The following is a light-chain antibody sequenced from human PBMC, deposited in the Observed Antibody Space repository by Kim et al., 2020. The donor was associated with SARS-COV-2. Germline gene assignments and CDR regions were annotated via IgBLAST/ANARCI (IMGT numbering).Light chain of an antibody. CDR2: KDS. CDR1: ILAKKY. V-gene: IGLV3-27*01. Sequence: SYELTQPSSVSVSPGQTATITCSGNILAKKYARWFQQKPGQAPVLVIYKDSERPSVIPERFSGSSSGTTVTLTISGAQVEDEAVYHCFSAADNNWMFGGGTQLTVL. J-gene: IGLJ3*02. CDR3: FSAADNNWM.